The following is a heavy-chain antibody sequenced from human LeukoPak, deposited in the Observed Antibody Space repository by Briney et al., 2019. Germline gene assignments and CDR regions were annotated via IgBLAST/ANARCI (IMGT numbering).Heavy chain of an antibody. D-gene: IGHD5-18*01. V-gene: IGHV4-59*01. CDR1: GGSFSGYY. Sequence: PSETLSLTCAVYGGSFSGYYWSWIRQPPGKGLEWIGYIYYSGSTNYNPSLKSRVTISVDTSKNQFSLKLSSVTAADTAVYYCAREIRGYSYGYDYWGQGTLVTVSS. CDR3: AREIRGYSYGYDY. J-gene: IGHJ4*02. CDR2: IYYSGST.